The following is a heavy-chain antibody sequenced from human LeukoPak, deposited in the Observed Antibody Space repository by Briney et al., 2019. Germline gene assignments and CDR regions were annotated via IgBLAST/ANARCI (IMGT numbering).Heavy chain of an antibody. CDR3: ARDRRSYDILTGYYQLG. J-gene: IGHJ4*02. V-gene: IGHV3-33*01. CDR2: IWYDGSNK. D-gene: IGHD3-9*01. Sequence: SGGSLRLSCAASGFTFSSYGMHWVRQAPGKGLEWVAVIWYDGSNKYCADSVKGRFTISRDNSKNTLYLQMNSLRAEDTAVYYCARDRRSYDILTGYYQLGWGQGTLVTVSS. CDR1: GFTFSSYG.